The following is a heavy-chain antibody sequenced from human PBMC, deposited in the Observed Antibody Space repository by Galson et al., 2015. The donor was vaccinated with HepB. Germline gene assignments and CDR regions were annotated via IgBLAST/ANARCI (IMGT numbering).Heavy chain of an antibody. CDR3: ARGGFGGYCSSTSCYGFDP. J-gene: IGHJ5*02. CDR2: IIPIFGTA. Sequence: SVKVSCKASGGTFSSYAISWVRQAPGQGLEWMGGIIPIFGTANYAQKFQGRVTITADESTSTAYMELSSLRSEDTAVYYCARGGFGGYCSSTSCYGFDPWGQGTLVTVSS. D-gene: IGHD2-2*01. CDR1: GGTFSSYA. V-gene: IGHV1-69*13.